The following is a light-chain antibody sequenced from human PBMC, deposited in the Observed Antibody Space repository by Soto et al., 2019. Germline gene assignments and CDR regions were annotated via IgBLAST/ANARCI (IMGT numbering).Light chain of an antibody. CDR3: QQRSNWPPS. V-gene: IGKV3-11*01. J-gene: IGKJ4*01. CDR1: QSVSTY. CDR2: DAS. Sequence: EVVLTQSPATLSLSPGERATLSCRASQSVSTYLGWYQQKPGQAPRLLIYDASNRATGIPARFSGSRSGTDFTLTISSLEPEDFAVYYCQQRSNWPPSFGGGTKVEIK.